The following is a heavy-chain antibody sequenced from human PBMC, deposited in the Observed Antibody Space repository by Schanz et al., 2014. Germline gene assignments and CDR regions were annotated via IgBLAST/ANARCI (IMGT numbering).Heavy chain of an antibody. V-gene: IGHV1-46*03. CDR3: GRGFSRSYIDF. Sequence: QVQLVQSGADVKKPGASVKVSCKASGYTFTGYSMLWVRQAPGQGLEWMGIINPSGGSTRYGQKFQGRITVTTDTSTSTVYLELSSLRSDDTAVYYCGRGFSRSYIDFWGQGTLITVSS. CDR1: GYTFTGYS. D-gene: IGHD6-6*01. J-gene: IGHJ4*02. CDR2: INPSGGST.